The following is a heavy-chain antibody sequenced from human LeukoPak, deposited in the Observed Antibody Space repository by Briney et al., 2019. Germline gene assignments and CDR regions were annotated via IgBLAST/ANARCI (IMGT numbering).Heavy chain of an antibody. J-gene: IGHJ4*02. CDR3: ARAYYYYGSGSYYMWDPVDY. D-gene: IGHD3-10*01. CDR1: GYSFTGHY. Sequence: ASVKVSCKASGYSFTGHYMHWVRQAPGQGLEWMGWMNPNSGNTGYAQKFQGRVTMTTDTSTSTAYMELRSLRSDDTAVYYCARAYYYYGSGSYYMWDPVDYWGQGTLVTVSS. CDR2: MNPNSGNT. V-gene: IGHV1-2*02.